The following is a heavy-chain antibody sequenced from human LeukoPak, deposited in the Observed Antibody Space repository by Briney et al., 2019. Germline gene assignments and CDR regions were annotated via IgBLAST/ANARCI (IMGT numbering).Heavy chain of an antibody. V-gene: IGHV4-4*07. J-gene: IGHJ4*02. Sequence: SETLSLTCTVSGGSISSYYWSWIRQPAGKGLEWIGRIYTSGSTNYNPSLKSRVTMSVDTSKNQFSLKLSSVTAADTAVYYCARGGYDFWSATFDYWGQGTLVTVSS. CDR3: ARGGYDFWSATFDY. CDR1: GGSISSYY. CDR2: IYTSGST. D-gene: IGHD3-3*01.